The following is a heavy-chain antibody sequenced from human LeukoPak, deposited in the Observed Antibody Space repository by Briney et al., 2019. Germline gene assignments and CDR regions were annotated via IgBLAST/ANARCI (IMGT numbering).Heavy chain of an antibody. CDR1: GDSISSGVYY. CDR3: ARAVDYSNGNWFDP. D-gene: IGHD4-11*01. V-gene: IGHV4-31*03. J-gene: IGHJ5*02. CDR2: IFYSGST. Sequence: SETLSLTFTVSGDSISSGVYYWTWLRHHPGKGLEWIGYIFYSGSTYSNLSLKSRVTISIDTSKNRFSLKLSSVTAADTAVYYCARAVDYSNGNWFDPWGQGTLVTVSS.